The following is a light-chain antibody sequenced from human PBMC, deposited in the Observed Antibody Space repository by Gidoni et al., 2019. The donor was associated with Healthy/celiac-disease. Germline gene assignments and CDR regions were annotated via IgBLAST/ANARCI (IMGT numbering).Light chain of an antibody. CDR2: GAS. V-gene: IGKV4-1*01. CDR3: QQYYSTPQT. J-gene: IGKJ1*01. Sequence: DIVMTQSPDSLAVSLGERATINCKSSQSVLYSSNNKNYLAWYQQKPGQPPKLLIYGASTRESGVPERFSGSGSGTDFTLTISSLQAEDVAVYYCQQYYSTPQTFGQGTKVEIK. CDR1: QSVLYSSNNKNY.